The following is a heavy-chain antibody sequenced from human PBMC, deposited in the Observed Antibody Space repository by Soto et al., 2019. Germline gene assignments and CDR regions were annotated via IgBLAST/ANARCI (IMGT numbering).Heavy chain of an antibody. V-gene: IGHV3-11*01. Sequence: GGSLRLSCAASGFTFSDYYMSWIRQAPGKGLEWVSYISSSGITIYYADSVKGRFTISRDNAKNSLYLQMNSLRAEDTAVYYCAGEYSSSRVYGMDVCGQGTTVTVSS. CDR2: ISSSGITI. D-gene: IGHD6-6*01. CDR3: AGEYSSSRVYGMDV. J-gene: IGHJ6*02. CDR1: GFTFSDYY.